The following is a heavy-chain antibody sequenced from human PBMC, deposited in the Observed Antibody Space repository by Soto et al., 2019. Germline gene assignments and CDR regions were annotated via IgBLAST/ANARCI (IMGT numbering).Heavy chain of an antibody. J-gene: IGHJ6*02. V-gene: IGHV3-53*01. D-gene: IGHD3-22*01. CDR3: ARTRLYDASGYYYYYYGMDV. Sequence: PGGSLRLSCAASGLNVSDNCMSWVRQAPGKGLEWVSVIYGDGRIYYADFVKGRFTVSRDKSKNTLFLQMGRLRVDDTAVYYCARTRLYDASGYYYYYYGMDVWGQGTTVTVSS. CDR1: GLNVSDNC. CDR2: IYGDGRI.